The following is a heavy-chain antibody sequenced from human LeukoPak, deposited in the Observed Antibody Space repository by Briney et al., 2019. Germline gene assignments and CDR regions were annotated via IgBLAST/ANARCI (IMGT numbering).Heavy chain of an antibody. V-gene: IGHV4-39*07. CDR3: ARSITGTGVWFDP. J-gene: IGHJ5*02. Sequence: SETLSLTCTVSGGSISSSSYYWGWIRQPPGKGLEWIGSIYYSGSTYYNPSLKSRVTISVDTSKNQFSLKLSSVTAADTAVYYCARSITGTGVWFDPWGQGTLVTVSS. CDR2: IYYSGST. D-gene: IGHD1-20*01. CDR1: GGSISSSSYY.